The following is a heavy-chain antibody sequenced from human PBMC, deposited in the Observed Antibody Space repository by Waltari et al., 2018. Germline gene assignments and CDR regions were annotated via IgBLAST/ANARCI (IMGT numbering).Heavy chain of an antibody. Sequence: QLQLQESGPGLVKPSETLSLTCTVSGGPLSSSSYYWGWLRQPPGKGLEWIGSIYYSGSTYYNPSLKSRVTISVDTSKNQFSLKLSSVTAADTAVYYYARRGIVVVPDAFDIWGQGTMVTVSS. CDR1: GGPLSSSSYY. D-gene: IGHD3-22*01. J-gene: IGHJ3*02. CDR3: ARRGIVVVPDAFDI. V-gene: IGHV4-39*01. CDR2: IYYSGST.